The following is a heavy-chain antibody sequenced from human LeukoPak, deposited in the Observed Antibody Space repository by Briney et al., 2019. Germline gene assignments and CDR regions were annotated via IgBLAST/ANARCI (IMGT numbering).Heavy chain of an antibody. V-gene: IGHV3-23*01. Sequence: GGSLRLSCAASGFTFSSYGMSWVRQAPGKGLEWVSDISGRGGYTYYADSVKGRFTISRDNSKNTLYLQMNSLRAEDTAVYYCAAIKRAYSQNDYWGQGTLVIVSS. CDR2: ISGRGGYT. CDR3: AAIKRAYSQNDY. J-gene: IGHJ4*02. CDR1: GFTFSSYG. D-gene: IGHD5-18*01.